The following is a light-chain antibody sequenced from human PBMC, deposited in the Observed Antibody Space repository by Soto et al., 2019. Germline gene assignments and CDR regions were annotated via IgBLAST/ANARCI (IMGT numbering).Light chain of an antibody. J-gene: IGKJ1*01. V-gene: IGKV1-27*01. Sequence: DIQMTQSPSSLSASVGDRVTITCRASQGISNFLAWYQQKPGKVPKLLIYGASTLQSGVPSRFSGSGSGTDFTLTISSLQPEDVATYYCKKYNSDSWTFGQGTKVEIK. CDR3: KKYNSDSWT. CDR1: QGISNF. CDR2: GAS.